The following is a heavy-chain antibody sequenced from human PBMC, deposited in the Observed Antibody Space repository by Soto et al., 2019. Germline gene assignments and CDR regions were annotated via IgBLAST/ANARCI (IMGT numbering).Heavy chain of an antibody. CDR2: IIPNVDAA. J-gene: IGHJ6*02. V-gene: IGHV1-69*12. Sequence: QFQLVQSGAEVKKPGSSVKVSCKASGGTFNNYAISWVRQAPGQGLEWVGGIIPNVDAANYAQNFPGRVNIAAAESASTAYMELSRPRSEDTAVYYCAKGSYYAASSAYDTPGFYYNYFGLDVWGQGTTVTVSS. D-gene: IGHD3-22*01. CDR3: AKGSYYAASSAYDTPGFYYNYFGLDV. CDR1: GGTFNNYA.